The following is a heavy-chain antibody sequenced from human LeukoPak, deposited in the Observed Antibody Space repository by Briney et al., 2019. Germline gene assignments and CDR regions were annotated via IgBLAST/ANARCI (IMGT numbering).Heavy chain of an antibody. J-gene: IGHJ6*02. D-gene: IGHD2-15*01. CDR3: AKDSCSGGSCYYYYYGMDV. CDR2: ISYDGSNT. CDR1: GFTFSSYG. V-gene: IGHV3-30*18. Sequence: TGGSLRLSCAASGFTFSSYGMHWVRQAPGKGLEWVAVISYDGSNTYYADSVKGRFTISRDNSKNTLYLQMNSLRAEDTAVYYCAKDSCSGGSCYYYYYGMDVWGQGTTVTVSS.